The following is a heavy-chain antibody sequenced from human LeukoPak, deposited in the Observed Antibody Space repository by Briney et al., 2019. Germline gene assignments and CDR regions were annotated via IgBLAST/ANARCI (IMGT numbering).Heavy chain of an antibody. CDR1: GFTFSSYE. V-gene: IGHV3-48*03. J-gene: IGHJ4*02. Sequence: GGSLRLSCAASGFTFSSYEMNWVRQAPGKGLEWVSYIGSGGSSMYYADSVKGRFSISRDNANNLLYLQMNSLRAEDTAVYYCARDGGPEYSSTWYLYWGQGTLVTVSS. D-gene: IGHD6-13*01. CDR3: ARDGGPEYSSTWYLY. CDR2: IGSGGSSM.